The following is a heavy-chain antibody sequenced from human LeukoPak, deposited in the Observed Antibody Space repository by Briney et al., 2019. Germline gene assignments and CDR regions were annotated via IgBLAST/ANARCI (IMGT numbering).Heavy chain of an antibody. CDR3: AGYYYGMDV. V-gene: IGHV4-34*01. CDR2: INHSGST. Sequence: KPSETLSLTCAVYGGSFSGYYWSWIRQPPGKGLEWIGEINHSGSTNYNPSLKSRVTISVDTSKNQFSLKLSSVTAAVTAVYYCAGYYYGMDVWGQGTTATVSS. J-gene: IGHJ6*02. CDR1: GGSFSGYY.